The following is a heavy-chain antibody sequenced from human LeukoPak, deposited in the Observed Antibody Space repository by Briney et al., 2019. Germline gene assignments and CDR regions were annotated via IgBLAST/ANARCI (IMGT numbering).Heavy chain of an antibody. CDR1: GFTFSSYW. Sequence: GGSLRLSCAASGFTFSSYWMSWVRQAPGKGLEWVANIKQDGSEKYYVDSVEGRFTISRDSAKNSLYLQMNSLRAEDTAVYYCARSTSIAVAGRAFDIWGQGTMVTVSS. CDR2: IKQDGSEK. CDR3: ARSTSIAVAGRAFDI. D-gene: IGHD6-19*01. J-gene: IGHJ3*02. V-gene: IGHV3-7*01.